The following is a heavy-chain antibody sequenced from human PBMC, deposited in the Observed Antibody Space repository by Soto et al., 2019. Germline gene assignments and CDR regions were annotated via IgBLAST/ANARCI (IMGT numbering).Heavy chain of an antibody. Sequence: VGSLRLSCAASGFTFSSYAMHWVRQAPGKGLEWMAVISYDGSNKYYADSVKGRFTISRDNSKNTLYLQMNSLRAEDTAVYYCARGPSSLTRFDYWGQGTLVTVS. J-gene: IGHJ4*02. CDR2: ISYDGSNK. CDR1: GFTFSSYA. D-gene: IGHD2-2*01. CDR3: ARGPSSLTRFDY. V-gene: IGHV3-30-3*01.